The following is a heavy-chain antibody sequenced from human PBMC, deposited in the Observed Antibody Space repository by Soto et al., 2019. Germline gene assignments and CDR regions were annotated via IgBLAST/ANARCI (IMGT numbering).Heavy chain of an antibody. CDR2: SSGFNANT. CDR1: GYSFNSYG. J-gene: IGHJ4*02. V-gene: IGHV1-18*01. D-gene: IGHD3-9*01. CDR3: ARDHMLTPSTLDY. Sequence: QVHLVQSGAELKKPGASVKVSCKASGYSFNSYGISWVRQGPGQGLEWIGWSSGFNANTNYAQNLQGRVTLIADATTSTAYMELRSLRSDDTAVYYCARDHMLTPSTLDYWGQGTLVTVSS.